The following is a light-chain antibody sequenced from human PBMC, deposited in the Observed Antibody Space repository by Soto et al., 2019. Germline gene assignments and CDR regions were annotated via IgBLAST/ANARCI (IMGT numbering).Light chain of an antibody. J-gene: IGKJ2*01. CDR1: QIITQNY. Sequence: EIVWTKSPGTLALSPGEIVTLSGRASQIITQNYLAGYQQKAGQDPRLLIFGASNRAAGIPDRSSGSGSGTDFSLTISKREPEDFAVYYCVQYGSSPYTFGQGTKL. CDR2: GAS. V-gene: IGKV3-20*01. CDR3: VQYGSSPYT.